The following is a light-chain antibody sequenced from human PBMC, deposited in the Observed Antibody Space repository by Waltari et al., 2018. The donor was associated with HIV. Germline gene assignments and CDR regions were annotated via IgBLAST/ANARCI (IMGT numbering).Light chain of an antibody. J-gene: IGLJ2*01. CDR1: RSDVGRYDY. CDR2: EVI. CDR3: SSYTSSSTLV. V-gene: IGLV2-14*01. Sequence: QSALTQPASVSGSPGQSITISCTGTRSDVGRYDYVSWYQQHPGKAPKLMIYEVIHRPSGVSNRFSGSKSGNTASLTISGLQTEDEADYFCSSYTSSSTLVFGGGTKLTVL.